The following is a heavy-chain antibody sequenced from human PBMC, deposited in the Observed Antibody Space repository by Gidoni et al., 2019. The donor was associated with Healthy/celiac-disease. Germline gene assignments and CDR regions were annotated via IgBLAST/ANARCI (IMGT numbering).Heavy chain of an antibody. CDR1: GGASSRGAYY. CDR3: ARGTKWGYGSGSYYKGGTNWFDP. Sequence: QVQLQESGPGLVKPSQTLSLTCTVSGGASSRGAYYRSWIRQPPGKGLEWIGYIYYSGSTYYNPSLKSRVTISVDTSKHQFSLKLSSVTAADTAVYYCARGTKWGYGSGSYYKGGTNWFDPWGQGTLVTVSS. D-gene: IGHD3-10*01. CDR2: IYYSGST. J-gene: IGHJ5*02. V-gene: IGHV4-30-4*01.